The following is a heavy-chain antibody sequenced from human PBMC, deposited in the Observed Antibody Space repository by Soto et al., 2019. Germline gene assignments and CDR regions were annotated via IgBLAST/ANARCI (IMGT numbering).Heavy chain of an antibody. V-gene: IGHV4-39*01. CDR3: ARHVFYLWRVPLRASDF. D-gene: IGHD3-3*01. CDR1: GGSISSSSYY. J-gene: IGHJ1*01. Sequence: PSETLSLTCTVSGGSISSSSYYWGWIRQPPGKGLEWIGSIYYSGSTYYNPSLKSRVTISVDTSKNQFSLKLSSVTAADTAVYYCARHVFYLWRVPLRASDFCGQGTLVLGSS. CDR2: IYYSGST.